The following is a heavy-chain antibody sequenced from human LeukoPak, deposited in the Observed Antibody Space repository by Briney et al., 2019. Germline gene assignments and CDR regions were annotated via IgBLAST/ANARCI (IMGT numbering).Heavy chain of an antibody. CDR2: IYYSGST. CDR3: ARGVGYSSSWYSAVAGTTQEYYFDY. Sequence: PSETLSLTCTVSGGSISSYYWSWIRQPPGKGLEWIGYIYYSGSTNYNPSLKSRVTISVDTSKNQFSLKLSSVTAADTAVYYCARGVGYSSSWYSAVAGTTQEYYFDYWGQGTLVTVSS. D-gene: IGHD6-13*01. J-gene: IGHJ4*02. CDR1: GGSISSYY. V-gene: IGHV4-59*01.